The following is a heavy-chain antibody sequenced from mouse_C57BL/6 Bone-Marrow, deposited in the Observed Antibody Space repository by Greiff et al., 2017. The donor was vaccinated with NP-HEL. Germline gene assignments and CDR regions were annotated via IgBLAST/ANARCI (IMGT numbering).Heavy chain of an antibody. D-gene: IGHD1-1*01. CDR2: INPSTGGT. CDR3: ARVLNYYGSSPYYFDY. J-gene: IGHJ2*01. V-gene: IGHV1-42*01. Sequence: VQLQQSGPELVKPGASVKISCKASGYSFTGYYMNWVKQSPEKSLEWIGEINPSTGGTTYIQKFKAKATLTVDKSSSTAYMQLKSLTSEDSAVYYCARVLNYYGSSPYYFDYWGQGTTLTVSS. CDR1: GYSFTGYY.